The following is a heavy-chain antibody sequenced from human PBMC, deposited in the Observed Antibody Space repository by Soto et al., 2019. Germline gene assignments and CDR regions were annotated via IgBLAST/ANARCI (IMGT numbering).Heavy chain of an antibody. CDR3: ATRSPAFDY. V-gene: IGHV1-18*01. J-gene: IGHJ4*02. CDR1: GYTFTSYG. CDR2: ISTYKGNT. Sequence: QVQLVQSGPEVKKPGASVKVSCKTSGYTFTSYGISWVRQAPGQGLEWMGWISTYKGNTNYAQKFQGRVIMTTDTSMSTGYMELRSLRSDDTAVYYCATRSPAFDYWGQGTLVTVSS.